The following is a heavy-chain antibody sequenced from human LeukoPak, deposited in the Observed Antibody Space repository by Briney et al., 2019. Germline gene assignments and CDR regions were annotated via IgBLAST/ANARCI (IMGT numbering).Heavy chain of an antibody. Sequence: SETLSLTCTVSGGSISSGGYYWSWIRQHPGKGLEWIGYIYYSGSTYYNPSLKSRVTISVDTSKNQFSLELSSVTAADTAVYYCARGANYVWGSYRYTPDAFDIWGQGTMVTVSS. CDR2: IYYSGST. CDR3: ARGANYVWGSYRYTPDAFDI. D-gene: IGHD3-16*02. V-gene: IGHV4-31*03. J-gene: IGHJ3*02. CDR1: GGSISSGGYY.